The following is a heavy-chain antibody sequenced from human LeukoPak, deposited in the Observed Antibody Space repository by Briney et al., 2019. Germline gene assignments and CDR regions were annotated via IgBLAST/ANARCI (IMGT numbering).Heavy chain of an antibody. D-gene: IGHD3-9*01. J-gene: IGHJ5*02. CDR1: GFTFASYN. CDR3: TTQQLRYFDWSNWFDP. V-gene: IGHV3-15*01. CDR2: IKSKTDGGTT. Sequence: GGSLRLSCAASGFTFASYNMNWVCQAPGKGLEWVGRIKSKTDGGTTDYAAPVKGRFTISRDDSKNTLYLQMNSLKTEDTAVYYCTTQQLRYFDWSNWFDPWGQGTLVTVSS.